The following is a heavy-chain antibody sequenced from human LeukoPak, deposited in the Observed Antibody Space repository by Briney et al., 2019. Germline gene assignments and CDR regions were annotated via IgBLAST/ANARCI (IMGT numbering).Heavy chain of an antibody. CDR1: GFTFSSYA. Sequence: PGGSLRLSCAASGFTFSSYAMSWVRQAPGKGLEWVSAISGSGGSTYYADSVKGRFTISRDNSKNTLYLQMNSLRAEDTAVYYCAKDNADYGDCLKRSYWGQGTLVTVSS. J-gene: IGHJ4*02. D-gene: IGHD4-17*01. CDR3: AKDNADYGDCLKRSY. CDR2: ISGSGGST. V-gene: IGHV3-23*01.